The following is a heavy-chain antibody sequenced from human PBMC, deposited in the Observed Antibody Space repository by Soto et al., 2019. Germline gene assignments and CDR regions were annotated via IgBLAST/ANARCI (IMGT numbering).Heavy chain of an antibody. CDR3: TRVFRGYRDY. Sequence: VGSLRLSCVASGFTFSDYYMNWIRQAPGKGLEWISYTSSTGTTIYYADSVKGRFTISRDNAKNSLYLQMNSLRAEDTALYYCTRVFRGYRDYWGQGSLVTVSS. CDR1: GFTFSDYY. CDR2: TSSTGTTI. J-gene: IGHJ4*02. D-gene: IGHD3-22*01. V-gene: IGHV3-11*01.